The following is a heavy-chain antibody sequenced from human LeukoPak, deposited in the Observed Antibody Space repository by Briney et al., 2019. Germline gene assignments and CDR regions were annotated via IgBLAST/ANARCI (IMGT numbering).Heavy chain of an antibody. CDR1: GRPISGYY. J-gene: IGHJ5*02. D-gene: IGHD1-14*01. CDR3: ARASPTTNKGAYGWFDP. Sequence: SETLSLTCTVSGRPISGYYWSWIRQPAGKGLEWIGRIYTSGSTSYNPSLKSRVTMSVDTSKNQFSLKLSSVTAADTAVYYCARASPTTNKGAYGWFDPWGQGTLVTVSS. V-gene: IGHV4-4*07. CDR2: IYTSGST.